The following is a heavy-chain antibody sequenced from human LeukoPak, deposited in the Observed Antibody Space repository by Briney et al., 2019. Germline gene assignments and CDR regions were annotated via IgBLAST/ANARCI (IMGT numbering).Heavy chain of an antibody. CDR1: GGSISSYY. Sequence: SETLSLTCTVSGGSISSYYWSWIRQPPGKGLEWIGYIYYSGSTNYNPSLKSRVTISVDTSKNQFSLKLSSVTAADTAVYYCAASGSYYPGFDYWAREPWSPSPQ. V-gene: IGHV4-59*01. D-gene: IGHD1-26*01. CDR2: IYYSGST. CDR3: AASGSYYPGFDY. J-gene: IGHJ4*02.